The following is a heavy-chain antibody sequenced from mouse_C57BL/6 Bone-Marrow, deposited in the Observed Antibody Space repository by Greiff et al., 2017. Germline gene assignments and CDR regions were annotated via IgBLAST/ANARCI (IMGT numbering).Heavy chain of an antibody. CDR1: GNSITSGYY. V-gene: IGHV3-6*01. J-gene: IGHJ4*01. CDR3: ARDYYGYAMDH. D-gene: IGHD2-1*01. CDR2: ISYDGSN. Sequence: EVQRVESGPGLVKPSQSLSLTCSVTGNSITSGYYWNWIRQFPGNKLEWMGYISYDGSNNYNPSLKNRISITRDTSKNQFFLKLNSVTTEDTATYYCARDYYGYAMDHWGQGTSFTVSS.